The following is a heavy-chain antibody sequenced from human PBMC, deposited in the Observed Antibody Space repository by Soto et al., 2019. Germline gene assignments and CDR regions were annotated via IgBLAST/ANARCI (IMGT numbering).Heavy chain of an antibody. V-gene: IGHV1-18*01. J-gene: IGHJ5*02. D-gene: IGHD1-26*01. CDR3: ARASGSSYWFDP. CDR2: ISADNGNT. Sequence: ASVKVPCKASGYTFTNYAMQWVRQAPGQRLEWMGWISADNGNTKYAQKLQGRVTMTTDTSTSTAYMELRSLISYYTAVYYCARASGSSYWFDPWGQGTLVTVSS. CDR1: GYTFTNYA.